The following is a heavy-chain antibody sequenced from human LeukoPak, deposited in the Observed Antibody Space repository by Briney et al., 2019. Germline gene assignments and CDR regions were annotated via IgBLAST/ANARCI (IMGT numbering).Heavy chain of an antibody. CDR3: ARDLWGGPYYDSSAHTEGYGY. CDR2: IKQDGSEK. V-gene: IGHV3-7*01. CDR1: GFTFSSYW. D-gene: IGHD3-22*01. Sequence: QPGGSLRLSCAASGFTFSSYWMSWVRQAPGKGLEWVANIKQDGSEKYYVDSVKGRFTISRDNAKNSLYLQMNSLRAEDTAVYYCARDLWGGPYYDSSAHTEGYGYWGQGTLVTVSS. J-gene: IGHJ4*02.